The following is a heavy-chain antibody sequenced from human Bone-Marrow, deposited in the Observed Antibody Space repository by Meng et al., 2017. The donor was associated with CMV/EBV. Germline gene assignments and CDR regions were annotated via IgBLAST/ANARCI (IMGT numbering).Heavy chain of an antibody. CDR3: ARDRVGSSWYVLDD. J-gene: IGHJ4*02. V-gene: IGHV4-31*03. D-gene: IGHD6-13*01. CDR2: IYYSGST. Sequence: SETLSLTCTVSGGSISSGGYYWSWIRQHPGKGLEWIGYIYYSGSTYYNPSLKSRVTISVDTSKNQFSLKLSSVTAADTAVYYCARDRVGSSWYVLDDWGQGTLVTVSS. CDR1: GGSISSGGYY.